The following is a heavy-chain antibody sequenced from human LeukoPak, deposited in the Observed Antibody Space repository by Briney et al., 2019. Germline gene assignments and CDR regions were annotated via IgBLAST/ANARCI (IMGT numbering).Heavy chain of an antibody. V-gene: IGHV3-21*01. D-gene: IGHD1-26*01. CDR2: ISSSSSYI. J-gene: IGHJ4*02. CDR1: GFTFSSYS. Sequence: GGSLRLSCAASGFTFSSYSMNWVRQAPGKGLEWVSSISSSSSYIYYADSVKGRFTISRDNAKNSLYLQMNSLRAEDTAVCYCARDLVGATKVCDYRGQGTLVTVSS. CDR3: ARDLVGATKVCDY.